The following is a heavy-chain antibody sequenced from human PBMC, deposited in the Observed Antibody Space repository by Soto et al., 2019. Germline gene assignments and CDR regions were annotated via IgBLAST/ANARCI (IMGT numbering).Heavy chain of an antibody. CDR1: GYTFTSYY. CDR3: ARPRIAAAGTLLDYYYYYGMDV. V-gene: IGHV1-46*01. D-gene: IGHD6-13*01. J-gene: IGHJ6*04. Sequence: ASVKVSCKVSGYTFTSYYMHWVRQAPGQGLEWMGIINPSGGSTSYAQKFQGRVTMTRDTSTSTVYMELSSLRSEDTAVYYCARPRIAAAGTLLDYYYYYGMDVWGKGTTVTVSS. CDR2: INPSGGST.